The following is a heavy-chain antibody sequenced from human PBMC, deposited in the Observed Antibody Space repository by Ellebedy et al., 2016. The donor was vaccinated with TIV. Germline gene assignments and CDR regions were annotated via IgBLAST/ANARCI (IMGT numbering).Heavy chain of an antibody. V-gene: IGHV3-30*18. J-gene: IGHJ4*02. D-gene: IGHD2-8*01. CDR2: ISYDANNQ. CDR3: AKVPVGYGTTPPCFYLDY. CDR1: GFTFRSYD. Sequence: PGGSLRLSCEASGFTFRSYDMHWVRLAPGKGLEWVALISYDANNQYYADSVKGRFTISRDNSKNTLYLQMNSLRPEDTGVYYCAKVPVGYGTTPPCFYLDYWGQGTLVTVSS.